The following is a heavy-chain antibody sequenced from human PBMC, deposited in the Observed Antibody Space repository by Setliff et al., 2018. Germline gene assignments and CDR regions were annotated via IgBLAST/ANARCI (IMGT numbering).Heavy chain of an antibody. V-gene: IGHV3-48*03. CDR1: GFTFSNYE. D-gene: IGHD3-22*01. Sequence: AGGSLRLSCAASGFTFSNYEMNWVRQAPGKGLEWVAFIRRSSGSDTYYADSVRGRFTISRDNAKSSLYLQMNSLRGEDTAMYYCARDDGILYDSSGYPDYWGQGTLVTVSS. CDR2: IRRSSGSDT. J-gene: IGHJ4*02. CDR3: ARDDGILYDSSGYPDY.